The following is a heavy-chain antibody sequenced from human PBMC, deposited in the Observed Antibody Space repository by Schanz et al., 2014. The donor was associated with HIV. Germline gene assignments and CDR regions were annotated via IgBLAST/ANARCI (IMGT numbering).Heavy chain of an antibody. CDR3: AKASESIFGVEGLDY. J-gene: IGHJ4*02. CDR1: GFSFSIFG. V-gene: IGHV3-30*02. Sequence: QVQLVESGGGVVQPGRSLRLSCAASGFSFSIFGMHWVRQAPGKGLEWVAIIGYDGNNKYYADSLKGRFTISRDNSKNTVYLQLNSLRPEDTAVYYCAKASESIFGVEGLDYWGQGTLVTVSS. D-gene: IGHD3-3*01. CDR2: IGYDGNNK.